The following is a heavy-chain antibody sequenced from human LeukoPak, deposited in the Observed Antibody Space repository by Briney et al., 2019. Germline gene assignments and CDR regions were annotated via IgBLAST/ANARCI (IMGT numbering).Heavy chain of an antibody. V-gene: IGHV4-38-2*01. CDR3: ARSIPSGYCSSTSCHPS. CDR1: GYSISSGYY. D-gene: IGHD2-2*01. CDR2: IYHSGST. J-gene: IGHJ3*01. Sequence: SETLSLTCAVSGYSISSGYYWGWIRQPPGKGLEWIGSIYHSGSTYYNPSLKSRVTISVDTSKNKFSLKLSSVTAADTAVYYCARSIPSGYCSSTSCHPSWGQGTMVTVSS.